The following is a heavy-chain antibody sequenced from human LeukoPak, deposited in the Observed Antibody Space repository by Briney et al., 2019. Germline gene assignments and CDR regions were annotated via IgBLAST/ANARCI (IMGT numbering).Heavy chain of an antibody. V-gene: IGHV4-34*01. J-gene: IGHJ5*02. CDR1: GGSFSDYY. CDR3: ARDGYCSSTSCYSRLDRTYNWFDP. D-gene: IGHD2-2*02. Sequence: KSSETLSLTCAVYGGSFSDYYWSWIRQPPGKGLEWIGEINHSGSTNYNPSLKSRVTISVDTSKNQFSLKLSSVTAADTAVYYCARDGYCSSTSCYSRLDRTYNWFDPWGQGTLVTVSS. CDR2: INHSGST.